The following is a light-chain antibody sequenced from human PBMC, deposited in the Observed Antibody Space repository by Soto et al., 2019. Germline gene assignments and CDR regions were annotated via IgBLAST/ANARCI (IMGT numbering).Light chain of an antibody. J-gene: IGKJ1*01. CDR2: KAS. CDR3: QQYNSYSGT. Sequence: GARVTITCRASQSISSWLAWYQQKPGKAPKLLIYKASSLESGVPSRFSGSGSGTEFTLTISSLQPDDFATYYCQQYNSYSGTFGQGTKVEIK. V-gene: IGKV1-5*03. CDR1: QSISSW.